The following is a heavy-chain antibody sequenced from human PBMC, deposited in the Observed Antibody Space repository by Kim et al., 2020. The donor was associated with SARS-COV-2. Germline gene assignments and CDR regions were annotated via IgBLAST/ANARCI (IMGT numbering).Heavy chain of an antibody. V-gene: IGHV4-4*06. D-gene: IGHD2-2*01. J-gene: IGHJ3*02. Sequence: LKSRVTMSVDTSKNQFSLKLSSVTAADTAVYYCARGYCSSTSCYYDAFDIWGQGTMVTVSS. CDR3: ARGYCSSTSCYYDAFDI.